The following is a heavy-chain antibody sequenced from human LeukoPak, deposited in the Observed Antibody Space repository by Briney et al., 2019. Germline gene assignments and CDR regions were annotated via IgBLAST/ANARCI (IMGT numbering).Heavy chain of an antibody. D-gene: IGHD1-26*01. Sequence: GGSLRLSCAASGFTFSSYDMHWVRQATGKGLEWVSAIGTAGDTYYPGSVKGRFTISRENAKNSLYLQMNSLRAGDTAVYYCTRGAVSESYEPHHDYWGQGTLVTVSS. CDR2: IGTAGDT. CDR1: GFTFSSYD. V-gene: IGHV3-13*01. J-gene: IGHJ4*02. CDR3: TRGAVSESYEPHHDY.